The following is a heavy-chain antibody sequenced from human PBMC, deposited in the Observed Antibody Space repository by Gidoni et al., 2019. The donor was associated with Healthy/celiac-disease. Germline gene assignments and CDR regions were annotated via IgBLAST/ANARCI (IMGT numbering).Heavy chain of an antibody. D-gene: IGHD3-3*01. CDR3: ARIRVDTIFGVVIIGEGYFDY. J-gene: IGHJ4*02. Sequence: HVTLKESGPVLVKPTATLTLTCNVSGFSLSNARLGVSWIRQPPVKALELLAHSFSNDEKSYSTSRKSMLTISKDTSKSQVVLTMTNMDPVDTATYYCARIRVDTIFGVVIIGEGYFDYWGQGTLVTVSS. V-gene: IGHV2-26*01. CDR2: SFSNDEK. CDR1: GFSLSNARLG.